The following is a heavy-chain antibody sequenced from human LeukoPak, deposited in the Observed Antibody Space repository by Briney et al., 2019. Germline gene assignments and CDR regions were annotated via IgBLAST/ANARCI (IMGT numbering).Heavy chain of an antibody. D-gene: IGHD6-19*01. CDR1: GFSFSSYN. J-gene: IGHJ3*02. CDR3: ARTTTAGIRAFDI. Sequence: GGSLRLSCAASGFSFSSYNLNWVRQAPGKGLEWVSSLSTSSSYIYYADSVKGRFTVSRDNARNSLELQMNSLRAEDTAVYYCARTTTAGIRAFDIWGQGTTVTVSS. V-gene: IGHV3-21*01. CDR2: LSTSSSYI.